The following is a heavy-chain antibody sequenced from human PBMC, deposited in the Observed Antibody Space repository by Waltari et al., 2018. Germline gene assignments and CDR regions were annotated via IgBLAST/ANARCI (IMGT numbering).Heavy chain of an antibody. J-gene: IGHJ4*02. CDR1: GFPFSSYA. V-gene: IGHV3-23*04. Sequence: EVQLVESGGGLVQPGGSLRLSCAASGFPFSSYAMSWVRQAPGKGLAWVSAIRGSGGSTYYADSVKGRFTISRDNSKNTLYLQMNSLRAEDTAVYYCAKDWEGSLYGDYPKGFDYWGQGTLVTVSS. CDR3: AKDWEGSLYGDYPKGFDY. CDR2: IRGSGGST. D-gene: IGHD4-17*01.